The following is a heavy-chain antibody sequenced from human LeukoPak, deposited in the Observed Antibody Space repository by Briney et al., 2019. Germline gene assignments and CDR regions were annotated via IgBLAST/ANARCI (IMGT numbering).Heavy chain of an antibody. Sequence: GASVKVSCKASSYTFTNYAFTWMRQAPGQGLEWMGWISAYNGNTNYAQKLQGRVTMTTDTSKSTAYMELRSLRPDDTAVYYCARDSRDSTYYMDVWGKGTTVTVSS. D-gene: IGHD2-21*01. CDR3: ARDSRDSTYYMDV. CDR2: ISAYNGNT. J-gene: IGHJ6*03. V-gene: IGHV1-18*01. CDR1: SYTFTNYA.